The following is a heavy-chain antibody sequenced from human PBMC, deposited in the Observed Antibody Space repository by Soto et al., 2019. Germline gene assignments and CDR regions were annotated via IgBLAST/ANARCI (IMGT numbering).Heavy chain of an antibody. CDR1: GFRFSDYD. V-gene: IGHV3-23*01. D-gene: IGHD6-19*01. Sequence: GGSLRLSCAASGFRFSDYDMSWVRQAPGKGLEWVSAISDDSSTTYYSDSVKGRFTTSRDNSKNTLYLQMNSLRAEDTAVFYCVKNEGGSYKSVYWGQGALVTVSS. CDR3: VKNEGGSYKSVY. CDR2: ISDDSSTT. J-gene: IGHJ4*02.